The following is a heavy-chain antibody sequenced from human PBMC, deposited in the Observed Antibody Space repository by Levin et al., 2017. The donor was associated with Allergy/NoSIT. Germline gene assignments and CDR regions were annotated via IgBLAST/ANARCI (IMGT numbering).Heavy chain of an antibody. CDR1: GGSFITSSYF. CDR3: ARHTALLWFEELVFDS. CDR2: IYYSGTT. Sequence: SETLSLTCTVSGGSFITSSYFWAWIRQPPGTGLEWLGSIYYSGTTYYNPSLKSRRTISLDTSSNQFSLMLRPVTAAATTVYYCARHTALLWFEELVFDSWGQGNLVAVSS. D-gene: IGHD3-10*01. J-gene: IGHJ4*02. V-gene: IGHV4-39*01.